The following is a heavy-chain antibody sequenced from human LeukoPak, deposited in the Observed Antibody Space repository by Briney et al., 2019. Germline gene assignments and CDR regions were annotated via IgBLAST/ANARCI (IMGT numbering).Heavy chain of an antibody. CDR3: ATDRSGSSAGSWAY. Sequence: GGSLRLSCAASGFTFSSYAMSWVRQAPGKGLEWISTFYSDSIIGYTDAVKGRFTLSTDNSKTTFYLQMNSLRVEDTAVYYCATDRSGSSAGSWAYWGQGTLVAVSS. CDR1: GFTFSSYA. CDR2: FYSDSII. J-gene: IGHJ4*02. D-gene: IGHD6-13*01. V-gene: IGHV3-23*01.